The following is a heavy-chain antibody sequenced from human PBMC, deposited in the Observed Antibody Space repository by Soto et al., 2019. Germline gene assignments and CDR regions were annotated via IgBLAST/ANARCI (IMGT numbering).Heavy chain of an antibody. CDR3: AEDSGLPVFGGLIHAVDF. CDR2: ISGSLDSA. D-gene: IGHD3-3*01. V-gene: IGHV3-23*01. CDR1: GFSFRYYA. J-gene: IGHJ3*01. Sequence: EVRLLESGGGLGKPGGSLRLSCAASGFSFRYYAMSWVRQAPGKGLEWVSTISGSLDSAFYADSVKGRFTISRDTSNNPRYLQMNSLRAEDTAGYFWAEDSGLPVFGGLIHAVDFWGQGTLVTVSS.